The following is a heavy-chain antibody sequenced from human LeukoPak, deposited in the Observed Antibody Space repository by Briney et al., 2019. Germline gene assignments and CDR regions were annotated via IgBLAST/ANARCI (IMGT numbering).Heavy chain of an antibody. D-gene: IGHD2/OR15-2a*01. V-gene: IGHV3-7*01. CDR1: GFSFSRYW. Sequence: PGGSLRLSCAASGFSFSRYWMSWVRQAPGKGLQWVAHIKQDGSAKFDVDSVQGRFTVSRDNSNNLLYLQMSSLRTEDTAMYHCARTSFYSFDFWGQGALVTVSS. J-gene: IGHJ4*02. CDR3: ARTSFYSFDF. CDR2: IKQDGSAK.